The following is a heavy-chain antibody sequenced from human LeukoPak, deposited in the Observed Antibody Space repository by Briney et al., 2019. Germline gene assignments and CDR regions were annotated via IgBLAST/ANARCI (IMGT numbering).Heavy chain of an antibody. V-gene: IGHV4-39*07. CDR1: GGSISSSSYY. Sequence: SETLSLTCTVSGGSISSSSYYWGWIRQSPGKGLEWIGSIYYSGSTYYNPSLKSRVTISVDTSKNQFSLKLSSVTAADTAVYYCARGRRLWFGELFVAFDIWGQGTMVTVSS. D-gene: IGHD3-10*01. CDR2: IYYSGST. CDR3: ARGRRLWFGELFVAFDI. J-gene: IGHJ3*02.